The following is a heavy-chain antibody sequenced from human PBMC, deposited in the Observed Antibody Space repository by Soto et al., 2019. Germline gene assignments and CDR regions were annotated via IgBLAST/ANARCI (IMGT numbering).Heavy chain of an antibody. CDR1: GGSISSGGSS. CDR3: ARGVTMVRGVIKNWFDP. J-gene: IGHJ5*02. D-gene: IGHD3-10*01. CDR2: IYHSGST. V-gene: IGHV4-30-2*01. Sequence: SETLSLTCAVSGGSISSGGSSWSWIRQPPGKGLEWIGYIYHSGSTYYNPSLKSRVTISVDRSKNQFSLKLSSVTAADTAVYYCARGVTMVRGVIKNWFDPWGQGTLVTSPQ.